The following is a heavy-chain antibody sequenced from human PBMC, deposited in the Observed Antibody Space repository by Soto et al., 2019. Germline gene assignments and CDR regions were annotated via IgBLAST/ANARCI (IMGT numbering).Heavy chain of an antibody. Sequence: SETLSLTCAVSGGSINSNRWWTWVRQAPGKGLEWIGEIHDGGTTNYNLSLKSRVTLSVDESKNQFSLDMKSVSAADTAVYYCAGQWAAGYGAFDPWGQGILVTVSS. D-gene: IGHD3-9*01. J-gene: IGHJ5*02. V-gene: IGHV4-4*02. CDR2: IHDGGTT. CDR3: AGQWAAGYGAFDP. CDR1: GGSINSNRW.